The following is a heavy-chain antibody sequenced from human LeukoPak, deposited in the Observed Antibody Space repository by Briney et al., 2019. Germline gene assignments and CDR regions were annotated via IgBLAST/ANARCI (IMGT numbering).Heavy chain of an antibody. CDR3: AKDRGTILSTSYYYGMDV. J-gene: IGHJ6*02. CDR2: ISYDGSNK. Sequence: GGSLRLSCAASGFTFSSYAMHWVRQAPGKGLEWVAVISYDGSNKYYADSVKGRFTISRDNSKNTLYLQMNSLRAEDTAVYYCAKDRGTILSTSYYYGMDVWGQGTTVTVSS. V-gene: IGHV3-30*04. CDR1: GFTFSSYA. D-gene: IGHD3-10*01.